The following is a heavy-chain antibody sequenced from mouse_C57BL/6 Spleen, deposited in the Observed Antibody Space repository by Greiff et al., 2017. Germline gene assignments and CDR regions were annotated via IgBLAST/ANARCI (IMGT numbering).Heavy chain of an antibody. D-gene: IGHD2-12*01. J-gene: IGHJ2*01. CDR2: ISDGGSYT. Sequence: EVMLVESGGGLVKPGGSLKLSCAASGFTFSSYAMSWVRQTPEKRLEWVATISDGGSYTYYPDNVKGRFTISRDNAKNNLYLQMSHLKSEDTASYSGARVGDALYSNDSYYFDSGGKGTTPPVAS. V-gene: IGHV5-4*03. CDR1: GFTFSSYA. CDR3: ARVGDALYSNDSYYFDS.